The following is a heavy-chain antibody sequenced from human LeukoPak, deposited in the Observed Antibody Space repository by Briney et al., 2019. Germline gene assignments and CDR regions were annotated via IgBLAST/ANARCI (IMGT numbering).Heavy chain of an antibody. CDR3: AKDRAYDSSGYYPDY. CDR2: IRYDGSNK. D-gene: IGHD3-22*01. CDR1: GFTFSSYG. Sequence: GGSLRLSCAASGFTFSSYGMHWVRQAPGKGLEWVAFIRYDGSNKYYADSVKGRFTISRDNSKNTLYLQMNSLRAEDTAVYYCAKDRAYDSSGYYPDYWGQGTPVTVSS. V-gene: IGHV3-30*02. J-gene: IGHJ4*02.